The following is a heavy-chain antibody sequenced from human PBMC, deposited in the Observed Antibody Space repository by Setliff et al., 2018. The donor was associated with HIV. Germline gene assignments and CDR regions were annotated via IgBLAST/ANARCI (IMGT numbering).Heavy chain of an antibody. CDR3: ARDLSISNPYYDILTGPGVY. J-gene: IGHJ4*02. CDR2: INPSGGST. Sequence: ASVKVSCKASGYTFTSYHMYWVRQAPGQGLGWMGSINPSGGSTSYAQKFQGRVTMTRDTSTSTVYMELSSLRSEDTAVYYCARDLSISNPYYDILTGPGVYWGQGTLVTVS. V-gene: IGHV1-46*01. CDR1: GYTFTSYH. D-gene: IGHD3-9*01.